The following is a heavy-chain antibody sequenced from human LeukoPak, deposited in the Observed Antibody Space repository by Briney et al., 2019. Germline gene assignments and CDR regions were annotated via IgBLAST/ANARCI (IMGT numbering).Heavy chain of an antibody. J-gene: IGHJ6*02. Sequence: HPGASLRLSCAAYGFTFRTYDMSWVRQTPGKGLEWVSVVGSAANTYYAYSVKGRFTISRDNSKNTVYLQMNSLRVEDTAVYYCARDSSGGSYLDVWGQGATVTVSS. V-gene: IGHV3-23*01. D-gene: IGHD1-26*01. CDR3: ARDSSGGSYLDV. CDR1: GFTFRTYD. CDR2: VGSAANT.